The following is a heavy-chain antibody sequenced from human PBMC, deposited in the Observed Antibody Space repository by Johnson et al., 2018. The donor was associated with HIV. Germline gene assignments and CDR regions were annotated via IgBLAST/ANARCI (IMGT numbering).Heavy chain of an antibody. CDR3: ARGTITMIRGVIGLDI. CDR1: GFTFDDYG. CDR2: IGDDGSNK. Sequence: QVQLVESGGGVVRPGESLRLSCAASGFTFDDYGMSWVRQAPGKGLEWVAFIGDDGSNKYYGDSVRGRFTISGDTSTNTLHLQMHSLTAEDTAVYYCARGTITMIRGVIGLDIWGQGTMVTVSS. V-gene: IGHV3-33*08. J-gene: IGHJ3*02. D-gene: IGHD3-10*01.